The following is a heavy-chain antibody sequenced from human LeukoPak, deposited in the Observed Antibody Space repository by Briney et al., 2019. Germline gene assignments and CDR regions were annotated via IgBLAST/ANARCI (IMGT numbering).Heavy chain of an antibody. CDR3: ARGTVTTWAWFDP. CDR1: GGSISSYY. J-gene: IGHJ5*02. Sequence: SETLSLTCTVSGGSISSYYCSWIRQPPGKGLEWIGYIYYSGSTNYNPSLKSRVTISVDTSKNQFSLKLSSVTAADTAVYYCARGTVTTWAWFDPWGQETLVTVSS. CDR2: IYYSGST. V-gene: IGHV4-59*01. D-gene: IGHD4-11*01.